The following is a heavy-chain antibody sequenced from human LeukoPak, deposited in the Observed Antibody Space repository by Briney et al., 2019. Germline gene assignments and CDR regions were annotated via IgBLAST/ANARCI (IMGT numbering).Heavy chain of an antibody. J-gene: IGHJ3*02. CDR2: IYPGDSDT. V-gene: IGHV5-51*01. CDR1: GYSFTSYW. Sequence: GESLKISCKGSGYSFTSYWIGWVRQMPGKGLEWMGIIYPGDSDTRYSPSFQGQVTISADKSISTAYLQWSSLKASDTAMYYCATQGYSGYDFEGSHAFDIWGQGTMVTVYS. D-gene: IGHD5-12*01. CDR3: ATQGYSGYDFEGSHAFDI.